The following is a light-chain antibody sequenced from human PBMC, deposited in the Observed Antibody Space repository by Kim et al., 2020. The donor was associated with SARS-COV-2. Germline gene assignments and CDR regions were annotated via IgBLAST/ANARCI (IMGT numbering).Light chain of an antibody. CDR3: QQYDNLIT. J-gene: IGKJ5*01. Sequence: DIQMTQSPSSLSASVGDRVTITCQASQDISNYLNWYQQKPGKAPKLLIYDASNLKTGVPSRFSGSGSGTDFTFTISSLQPEDIATYFCQQYDNLITFGQGTRLEIK. CDR1: QDISNY. CDR2: DAS. V-gene: IGKV1-33*01.